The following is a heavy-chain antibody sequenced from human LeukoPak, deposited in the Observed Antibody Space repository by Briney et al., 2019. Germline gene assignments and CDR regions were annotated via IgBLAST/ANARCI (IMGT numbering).Heavy chain of an antibody. CDR2: INIDGSST. J-gene: IGHJ6*02. CDR3: ARSHRGAYYYHGMDV. Sequence: GGSLRLSCAASGSTFSNYWMHWVRQAPGKGLVWVSRINIDGSSTSYADSVKGRFTISRDNAKKKLYLQMKSLRDEDTAVYYCARSHRGAYYYHGMDVWGQGTTVTVSS. CDR1: GSTFSNYW. V-gene: IGHV3-74*01.